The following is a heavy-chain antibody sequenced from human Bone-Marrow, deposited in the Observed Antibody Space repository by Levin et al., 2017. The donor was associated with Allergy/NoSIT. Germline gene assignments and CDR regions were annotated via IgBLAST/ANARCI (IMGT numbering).Heavy chain of an antibody. CDR1: GFTFSSYW. D-gene: IGHD2-8*01. CDR2: IKQDGSEK. V-gene: IGHV3-7*01. J-gene: IGHJ4*02. CDR3: ARDCTNGVCSPDY. Sequence: PGGSLRLSCAASGFTFSSYWMSWVRQAPGKGLEWVANIKQDGSEKYYADSVKGRFTISRDNVKNSLYLQMNSLRAEDTAVYYCARDCTNGVCSPDYWGQGTLVTVSS.